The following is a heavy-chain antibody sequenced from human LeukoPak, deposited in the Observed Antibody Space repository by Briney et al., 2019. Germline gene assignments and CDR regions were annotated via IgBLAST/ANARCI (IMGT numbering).Heavy chain of an antibody. CDR2: ISWDGGST. D-gene: IGHD5-12*01. CDR1: GFTFGDYA. Sequence: GGSLRLSCAASGFTFGDYAMHWVRQAPGKGLEWVSLISWDGGSTYYADSVKGRFTISRDNSKNSLYLQMNSLRAEDTALYYCAKGWGYSGYASGYYYMDVWGKGTTVTVSS. J-gene: IGHJ6*03. CDR3: AKGWGYSGYASGYYYMDV. V-gene: IGHV3-43D*03.